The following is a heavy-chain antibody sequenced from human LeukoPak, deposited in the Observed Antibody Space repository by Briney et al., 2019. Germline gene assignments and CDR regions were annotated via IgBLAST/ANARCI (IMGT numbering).Heavy chain of an antibody. CDR3: ARPPSRGYSSSFEY. D-gene: IGHD2-2*03. J-gene: IGHJ4*02. CDR2: IYPDESNI. V-gene: IGHV5-51*01. Sequence: NTGESLKISCKGSGYSFPTYWITWVRQMPGKGLEWMGIIYPDESNIRYSPSFQGQVTTSADKSISTAYLQWSSLKASDTAMYYCARPPSRGYSSSFEYWGQGTLVTVSS. CDR1: GYSFPTYW.